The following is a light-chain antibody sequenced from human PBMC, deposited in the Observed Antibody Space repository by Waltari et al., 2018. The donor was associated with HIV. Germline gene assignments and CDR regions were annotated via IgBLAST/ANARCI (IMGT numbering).Light chain of an antibody. CDR1: QNISRW. Sequence: DLQMTQSPSTLSASVGDRVTITCRASQNISRWLAWYQQKPGNAPKLLIYNASDLDGGVALRFTGSGSETEFTLSSSSLQPEECATYHWQQYDSYAVTVGQGTKLDIK. J-gene: IGKJ2*01. CDR3: QQYDSYAVT. V-gene: IGKV1-5*03. CDR2: NAS.